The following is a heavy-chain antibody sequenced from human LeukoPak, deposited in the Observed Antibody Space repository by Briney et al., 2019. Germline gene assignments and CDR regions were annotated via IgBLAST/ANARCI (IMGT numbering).Heavy chain of an antibody. CDR1: GFTFSSYA. V-gene: IGHV3-30-3*01. D-gene: IGHD2-2*02. CDR3: ARVYDCSSTSCYTLHGMDV. Sequence: GGSLRLSCAASGFTFSSYAMHWVRQAPGKGLEWVAVISYDGSNKYYADSVKGRFTISRDSSKNTLYLQMNSLRAEDTAVYYCARVYDCSSTSCYTLHGMDVWGQGTTVTVSS. J-gene: IGHJ6*02. CDR2: ISYDGSNK.